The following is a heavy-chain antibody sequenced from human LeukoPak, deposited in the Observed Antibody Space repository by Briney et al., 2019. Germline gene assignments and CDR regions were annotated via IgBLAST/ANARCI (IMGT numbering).Heavy chain of an antibody. J-gene: IGHJ3*02. CDR3: AREIGQMTTVTRGAFDI. CDR2: IYSGGST. D-gene: IGHD4-17*01. Sequence: GGSLRLSCAASGFTFSSYSMNWVRQAPGKGLEWVSVIYSGGSTYYADSVKGRFTISRDNSKNTLYLQMNSLRAEDTAVYYCAREIGQMTTVTRGAFDIWGQGTMVTVSS. CDR1: GFTFSSYS. V-gene: IGHV3-66*01.